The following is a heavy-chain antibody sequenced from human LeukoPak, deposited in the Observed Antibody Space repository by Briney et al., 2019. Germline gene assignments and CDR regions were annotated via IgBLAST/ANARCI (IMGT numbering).Heavy chain of an antibody. J-gene: IGHJ4*02. CDR3: ARDWFTRLGELSPDRAFDY. CDR1: GYTFTSYD. V-gene: IGHV1-8*03. Sequence: SVKVSCKASGYTFTSYDINWVRQATGQGLEWMGWMNPNSGNTGYAQKFQGRVTITRNTSITTAYMELSSLRSEDTAVYYCARDWFTRLGELSPDRAFDYWGQGTLVTVSS. D-gene: IGHD3-16*02. CDR2: MNPNSGNT.